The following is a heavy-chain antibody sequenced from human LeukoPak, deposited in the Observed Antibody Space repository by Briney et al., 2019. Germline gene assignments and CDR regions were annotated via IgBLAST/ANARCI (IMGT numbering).Heavy chain of an antibody. V-gene: IGHV5-51*01. CDR1: GYSFTSYW. D-gene: IGHD4-17*01. CDR3: AGQSLDYGDTRYFDL. CDR2: IYPGDSDT. Sequence: PGESLKISCKGSGYSFTSYWIGWVRQMPGKGLEWMGIIYPGDSDTRYSPSFQGQVTISADKSISTAYLQWSSLKASDTAMYYCAGQSLDYGDTRYFDLWGRGTLVTVSS. J-gene: IGHJ2*01.